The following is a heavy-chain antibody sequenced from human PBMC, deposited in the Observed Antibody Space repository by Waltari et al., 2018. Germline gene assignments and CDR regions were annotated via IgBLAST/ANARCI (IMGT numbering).Heavy chain of an antibody. CDR2: INHSGST. D-gene: IGHD4-17*01. CDR1: GGSFSGYY. Sequence: QVQLQQWGAGLLKPSETLSLTFAVYGGSFSGYYWSWIRQPPGKGLEWVGEINHSGSTNYNPSLRRRVTISVDTSKNQFSLKLSAVTAADTAVYYCAGAPTVHFDDWGQGTLVTVSS. V-gene: IGHV4-34*01. CDR3: AGAPTVHFDD. J-gene: IGHJ4*02.